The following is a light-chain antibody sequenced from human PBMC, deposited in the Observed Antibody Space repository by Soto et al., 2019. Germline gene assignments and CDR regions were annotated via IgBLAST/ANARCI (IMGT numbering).Light chain of an antibody. J-gene: IGLJ3*02. CDR2: EVS. V-gene: IGLV2-8*01. CDR3: SSYAGSNNFQKV. Sequence: QSALTQPPSASGSPGQSVTISCTGTISDVGGYNYVSWYQQHPGKAPELMIYEVSKRPSGVPDRFSGSKSGNTASLTVSGLQAEDEADYYCSSYAGSNNFQKVFGGGTKLTVL. CDR1: ISDVGGYNY.